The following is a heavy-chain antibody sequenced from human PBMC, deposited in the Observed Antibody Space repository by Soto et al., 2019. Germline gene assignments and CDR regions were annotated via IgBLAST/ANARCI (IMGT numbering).Heavy chain of an antibody. CDR1: GFTFSSYW. J-gene: IGHJ6*03. V-gene: IGHV3-7*01. CDR2: IKQDGSEK. D-gene: IGHD3-9*01. CDR3: ARDSSYYDILTGYYTRYYYYMDV. Sequence: GGSLRLSCAASGFTFSSYWMSWVRQAPGKGLEWVANIKQDGSEKYYVDSVKGRFTISRDNAKNSRYLQMNSLRAEDTAVYYCARDSSYYDILTGYYTRYYYYMDVWGKGTTVTVSS.